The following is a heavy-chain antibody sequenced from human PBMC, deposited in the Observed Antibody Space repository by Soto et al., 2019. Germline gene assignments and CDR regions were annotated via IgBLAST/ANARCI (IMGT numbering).Heavy chain of an antibody. CDR3: AKWDDYYYGMDV. CDR2: ISSNGGST. V-gene: IGHV3-64*04. CDR1: GFTFSSYA. D-gene: IGHD1-26*01. Sequence: GGSLRLSCSASGFTFSSYAMHWVRQAPGKGLEYVSAISSNGGSTYYADSVKGRFTISRDNSKNTLYLQMNSLRAEDTAVYYCAKWDDYYYGMDVWGQGTTVTVSS. J-gene: IGHJ6*02.